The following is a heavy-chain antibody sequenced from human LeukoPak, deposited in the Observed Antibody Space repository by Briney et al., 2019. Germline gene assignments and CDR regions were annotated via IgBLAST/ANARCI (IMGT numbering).Heavy chain of an antibody. V-gene: IGHV3-21*01. CDR2: ISSSSSYI. D-gene: IGHD3-22*01. CDR1: GFTFSSYS. Sequence: PGGSLRLSCAASGFTFSSYSMNWVRQAPGKGLEWVSSISSSSSYIYYADSVKGRFTISRDNAKNSLYLQMNSLRAEDTAVYYCARVDYDSSGDYLNFDYWGQGTLVTVSS. J-gene: IGHJ4*02. CDR3: ARVDYDSSGDYLNFDY.